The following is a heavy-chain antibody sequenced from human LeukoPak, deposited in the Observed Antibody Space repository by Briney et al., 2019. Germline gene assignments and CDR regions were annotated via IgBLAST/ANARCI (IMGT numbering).Heavy chain of an antibody. Sequence: GGSLRLSCAASGFTFSSYAMSWVRQALGKGLEWVSAISGSGGSTYYADSVKGRFTISRDNSKNTLYLQMNSLRAEDTAVYYCAKDPGRVVVVVAANYFDYWGQGTLVTASS. CDR2: ISGSGGST. J-gene: IGHJ4*02. CDR3: AKDPGRVVVVVAANYFDY. V-gene: IGHV3-23*01. D-gene: IGHD2-15*01. CDR1: GFTFSSYA.